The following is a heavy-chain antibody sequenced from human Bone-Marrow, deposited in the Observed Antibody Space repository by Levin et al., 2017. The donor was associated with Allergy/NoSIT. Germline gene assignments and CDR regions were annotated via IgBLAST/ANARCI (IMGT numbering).Heavy chain of an antibody. CDR3: IKEGAGDTIYGPLDY. V-gene: IGHV3-13*01. CDR2: IGTIGDT. J-gene: IGHJ4*02. CDR1: GFTFRTAD. D-gene: IGHD5-18*01. Sequence: GESLKISCAASGFTFRTADMHWVRQARGKGLEWVSAIGTIGDTYYAGSVKGRFTISREDAKNSLFLQMNSLGPGDTAVYYCIKEGAGDTIYGPLDYWGQRSMVTVSS.